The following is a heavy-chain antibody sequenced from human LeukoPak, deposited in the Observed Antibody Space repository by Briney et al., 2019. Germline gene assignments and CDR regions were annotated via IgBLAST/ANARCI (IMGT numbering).Heavy chain of an antibody. CDR1: GFTFSSYW. CDR2: INSDGSST. V-gene: IGHV3-74*01. J-gene: IGHJ4*02. Sequence: GGSLRLSCAASGFTFSSYWMHWVRQAPGKGLVWVSRINSDGSSTSYADSVKGRFTISRDNAKNTLYLQMNSLRAEDTAVYYCARAKGYSGYDCFDYWGQGTLVTVSS. CDR3: ARAKGYSGYDCFDY. D-gene: IGHD5-12*01.